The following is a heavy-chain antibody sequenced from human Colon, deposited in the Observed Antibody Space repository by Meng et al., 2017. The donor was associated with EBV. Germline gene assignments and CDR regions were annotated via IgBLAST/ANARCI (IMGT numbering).Heavy chain of an antibody. Sequence: NPAHTLSLICAISGYIVASNRSAWKWLRQDTSRRIELFGMTYYRSKLYNEYAVSVERRITINPDTSKNPFSLQLNSVTPDDTAVYNCAREERQLLGKGGFDTWGQGTLVTVSS. CDR3: AREERQLLGKGGFDT. CDR1: GYIVASNRSA. J-gene: IGHJ4*02. CDR2: TYYRSKLYN. V-gene: IGHV6-1*01. D-gene: IGHD2-2*01.